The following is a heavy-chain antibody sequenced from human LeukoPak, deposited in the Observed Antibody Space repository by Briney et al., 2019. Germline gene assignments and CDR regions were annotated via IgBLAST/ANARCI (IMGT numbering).Heavy chain of an antibody. CDR2: INGDGSST. J-gene: IGHJ4*02. CDR3: ARDTGYNTFDY. V-gene: IGHV3-74*01. D-gene: IGHD5-24*01. Sequence: GGSLRLSCAASGFTFSFYWMHWVRQAPGKGLVWVSRINGDGSSTSYADSVKGRFTISRDNAKNSQYLQMNSLRAEDTAVYYCARDTGYNTFDYWGQGTLVTVSS. CDR1: GFTFSFYW.